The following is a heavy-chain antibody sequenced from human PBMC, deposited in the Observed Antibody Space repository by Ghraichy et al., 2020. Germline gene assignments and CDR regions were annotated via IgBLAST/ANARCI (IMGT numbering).Heavy chain of an antibody. CDR3: ARRGISSSWYRPHYYYYGMDV. Sequence: SETLSLTCAVYGGSFSGYYWSWIRQPPGKGLEWIGEINHSGSTNYNPSLKSRVTISVDTSKNQFSLKLSSVTAADTAVYYCARRGISSSWYRPHYYYYGMDVWGQGTTVTVSS. V-gene: IGHV4-34*01. J-gene: IGHJ6*02. D-gene: IGHD6-13*01. CDR1: GGSFSGYY. CDR2: INHSGST.